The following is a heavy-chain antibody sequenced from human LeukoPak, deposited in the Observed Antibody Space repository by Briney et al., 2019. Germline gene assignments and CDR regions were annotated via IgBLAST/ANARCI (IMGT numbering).Heavy chain of an antibody. V-gene: IGHV3-23*01. Sequence: GGSLRLSCAAPGFTFSSYAMTWVRQAPGKGLRWVSAITGDGANTYYADSVKGRFTISRDNSKNTLYLQMNSLRAEDTALYYCAKLIPTVDCSRTSCYGFDYWGQGTLVTVSS. CDR2: ITGDGANT. J-gene: IGHJ4*02. CDR3: AKLIPTVDCSRTSCYGFDY. CDR1: GFTFSSYA. D-gene: IGHD2-2*01.